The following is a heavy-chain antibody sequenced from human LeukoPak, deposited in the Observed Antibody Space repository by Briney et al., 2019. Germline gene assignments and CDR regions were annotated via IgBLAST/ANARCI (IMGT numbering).Heavy chain of an antibody. CDR2: ISSSSSYI. D-gene: IGHD3-3*01. CDR1: GFTFSSYS. V-gene: IGHV3-21*01. CDR3: ARGTYYDFWSGYPEYDY. Sequence: GGSLRLSCAASGFTFSSYSMNWVRQAPGKGLEWVSSISSSSSYIYYADSVKGRFTISKDNAKNSLYLQMNSLRAEDTAVYYCARGTYYDFWSGYPEYDYWGQGTLVTVSS. J-gene: IGHJ4*02.